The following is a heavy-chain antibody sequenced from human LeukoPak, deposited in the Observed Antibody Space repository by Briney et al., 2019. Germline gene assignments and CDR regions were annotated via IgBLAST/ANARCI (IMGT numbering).Heavy chain of an antibody. J-gene: IGHJ6*03. D-gene: IGHD3-9*01. Sequence: SETLSLTCAVSGGSTSSSNWWSWVRQPPGKGLEWIGEIYHSGSTNYNPSLKSRVTISVDKSKNQFSLKLSSVTAADTAVYYCAREDYDILTGYYLYYYYYMDVWGKGTTVTVSS. CDR2: IYHSGST. CDR1: GGSTSSSNW. V-gene: IGHV4-4*02. CDR3: AREDYDILTGYYLYYYYYMDV.